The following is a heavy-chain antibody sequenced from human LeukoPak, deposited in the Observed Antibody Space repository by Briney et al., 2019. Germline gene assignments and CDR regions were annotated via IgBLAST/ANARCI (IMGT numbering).Heavy chain of an antibody. CDR3: ARGSAAGNFDY. J-gene: IGHJ4*02. CDR1: GYTFTSYY. D-gene: IGHD6-13*01. V-gene: IGHV1-46*01. Sequence: ASVTVSCKASGYTFTSYYMHWVRQAPGQGLEWMGIINPSGGSTSYAQKFQGRVTMTRDMSTSTVYMELSSLRSEDTAVYYCARGSAAGNFDYWGQGTLVTVSS. CDR2: INPSGGST.